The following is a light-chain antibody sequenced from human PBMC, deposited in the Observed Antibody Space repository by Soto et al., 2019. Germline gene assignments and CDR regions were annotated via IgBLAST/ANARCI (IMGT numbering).Light chain of an antibody. J-gene: IGLJ2*01. CDR1: SSDVGVYNY. V-gene: IGLV2-14*03. CDR3: SSYTSSSTLVV. Sequence: QSALTQPASVSGSPGQSITISCTGTSSDVGVYNYVSWYQQHPGKAPKLMIYDVSNRPSGVSNRFSGSNSGKTASLTISGXXXXXXXXXXCSSYTSSSTLVVFGGGTQLTV. CDR2: DVS.